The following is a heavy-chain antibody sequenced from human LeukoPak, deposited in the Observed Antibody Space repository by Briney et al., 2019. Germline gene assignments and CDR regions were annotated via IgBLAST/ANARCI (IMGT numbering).Heavy chain of an antibody. CDR2: INHSGST. J-gene: IGHJ4*02. Sequence: SETLSLTCAVYGGSFSGYYWSWIRQPPGKGLEWIGEINHSGSTNYNPSLKSRVTISVDTSKNQFSLKLSSVTAADTATYYCARVAAKTVDYWGQGTLVTVSS. V-gene: IGHV4-34*01. CDR1: GGSFSGYY. D-gene: IGHD2-15*01. CDR3: ARVAAKTVDY.